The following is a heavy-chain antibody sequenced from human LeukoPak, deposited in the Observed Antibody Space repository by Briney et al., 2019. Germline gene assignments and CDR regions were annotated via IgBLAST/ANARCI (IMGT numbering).Heavy chain of an antibody. CDR1: GFTFSSYA. Sequence: GGSLRLSCAASGFTFSSYAMSWVRQAPGKGLEWVSAISGSGGSTYYADSAKGRFTISRDNSKNTLYLQMNSLRAEDTAVYYCAKERGYYGSTPCDYWGQGTLVTVSS. CDR3: AKERGYYGSTPCDY. V-gene: IGHV3-23*01. J-gene: IGHJ4*02. CDR2: ISGSGGST. D-gene: IGHD3-10*01.